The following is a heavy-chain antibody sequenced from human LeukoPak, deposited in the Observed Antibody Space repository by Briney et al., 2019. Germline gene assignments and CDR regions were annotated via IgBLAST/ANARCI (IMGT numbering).Heavy chain of an antibody. CDR2: ISWNSGSI. CDR3: AKDRGFVLAILSDCSSTSMGGY. CDR1: GFTFDDYA. Sequence: GRSLRLSCAASGFTFDDYAMHWVRQAPGKGLEWVSGISWNSGSIGYADSVKGRFTISRDNAKNSLYLQMNSLRAEDTALYYCAKDRGFVLAILSDCSSTSMGGYWGQGTLVTVSS. D-gene: IGHD2-2*01. J-gene: IGHJ4*02. V-gene: IGHV3-9*01.